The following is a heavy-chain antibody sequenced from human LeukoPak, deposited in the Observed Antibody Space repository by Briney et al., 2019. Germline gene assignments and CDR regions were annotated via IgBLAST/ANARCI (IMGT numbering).Heavy chain of an antibody. V-gene: IGHV3-48*03. CDR2: ISSSGSTI. Sequence: GGSLRLSCAASGLTFSSYEMNWVRQAPGKGLEWVSYISSSGSTIYYADSVKGRFTISRENAKNSLYLQMNSLRAEDTTVYYCARDSGGSQYHAFDYWGQGTLVTVSS. CDR3: ARDSGGSQYHAFDY. CDR1: GLTFSSYE. J-gene: IGHJ4*02. D-gene: IGHD2-15*01.